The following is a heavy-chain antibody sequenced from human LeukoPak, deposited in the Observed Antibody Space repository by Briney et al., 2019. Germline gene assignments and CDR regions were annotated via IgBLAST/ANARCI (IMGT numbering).Heavy chain of an antibody. D-gene: IGHD6-13*01. CDR3: ARASISAAGPGLIDY. CDR1: GYTFTSYY. J-gene: IGHJ4*02. V-gene: IGHV1-2*02. CDR2: INPNSGGT. Sequence: ASVKVSCKASGYTFTSYYMHWVRQAPGQGLEWMGIINPNSGGTNYAQKFQGRVTMTRDTSISTAYMELSRLRSDDTAVYYCARASISAAGPGLIDYWGQGTLVTVSS.